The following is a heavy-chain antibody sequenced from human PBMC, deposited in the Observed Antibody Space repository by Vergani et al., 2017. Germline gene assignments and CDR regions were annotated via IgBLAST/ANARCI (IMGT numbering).Heavy chain of an antibody. V-gene: IGHV3-30-3*01. D-gene: IGHD2-21*01. CDR2: ISYDGSNK. CDR3: ARNRYCGGDCYSPGLDY. J-gene: IGHJ4*02. Sequence: APGKGLEWVAVISYDGSNKYYADSVKGRFTISRDNSKNTLYLQMNSLRAEDTAVYYCARNRYCGGDCYSPGLDYWGQGTLVTVSS.